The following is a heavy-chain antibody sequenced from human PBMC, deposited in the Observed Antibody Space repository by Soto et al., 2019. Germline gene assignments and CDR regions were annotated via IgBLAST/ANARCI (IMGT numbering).Heavy chain of an antibody. J-gene: IGHJ3*02. CDR1: GYTFTGYY. V-gene: IGHV1-2*04. CDR3: ARDSDSSGWSRAFDI. CDR2: INPNSGGT. Sequence: QVQLVQSGAEVKKPGAAVKVSCKASGYTFTGYYMHWVRQAPGQGLEWMGWINPNSGGTNYAQKFQGWVTMTRDTSISTAYMELGRLRSDDTAVYYCARDSDSSGWSRAFDIWGQGTMVTVSS. D-gene: IGHD3-22*01.